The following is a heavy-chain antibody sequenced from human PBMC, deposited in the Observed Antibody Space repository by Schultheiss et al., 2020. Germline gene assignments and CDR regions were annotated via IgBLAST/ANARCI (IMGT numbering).Heavy chain of an antibody. J-gene: IGHJ4*02. CDR3: ARSSGADSSGWVYFDY. Sequence: ESLKISCKGSGYSFTSYWIGWVRQMPGKGLEWMGIIYPGDSDTRYSPSFQGQVTISADKSISTAYLQWSSLKASDTAMYYCARSSGADSSGWVYFDYWGQGTLVTVSS. D-gene: IGHD6-19*01. V-gene: IGHV5-51*01. CDR1: GYSFTSYW. CDR2: IYPGDSDT.